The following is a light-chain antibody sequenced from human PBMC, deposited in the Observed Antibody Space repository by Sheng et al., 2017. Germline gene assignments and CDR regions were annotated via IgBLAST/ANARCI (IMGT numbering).Light chain of an antibody. CDR1: SSNIGAGYD. Sequence: QSVLTQPPSVSGAPGQRVTISCTGTSSNIGAGYDVHWYQQFPGKAPKLLIYGNSNRPSGVPDRFSGSKSGTSASLAITGLQADDEADYFCQSFDSSLSGYVFGAGTKVTVL. CDR2: GNS. J-gene: IGLJ1*01. V-gene: IGLV1-40*01. CDR3: QSFDSSLSGYV.